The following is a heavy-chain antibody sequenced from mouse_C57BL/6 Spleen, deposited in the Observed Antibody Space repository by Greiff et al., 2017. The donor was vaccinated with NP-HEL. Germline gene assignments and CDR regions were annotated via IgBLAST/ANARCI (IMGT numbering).Heavy chain of an antibody. CDR2: ISSGSSTI. CDR3: ARGYGSSLYWYFDV. J-gene: IGHJ1*03. CDR1: GFTFSDYG. V-gene: IGHV5-17*01. D-gene: IGHD1-1*01. Sequence: VQLQQSGGGLVKPGGSLKLSCAASGFTFSDYGMHWVRQAPEKGLEWVAYISSGSSTIYYADTVKGRVTISRDNAKNTLFLQMTSLRSEDTAMYYCARGYGSSLYWYFDVWGTGTTVTVSS.